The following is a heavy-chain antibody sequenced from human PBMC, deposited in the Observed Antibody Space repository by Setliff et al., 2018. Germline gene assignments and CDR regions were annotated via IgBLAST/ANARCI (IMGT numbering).Heavy chain of an antibody. CDR2: IHHTGTT. CDR1: DGSIRSGDY. CDR3: TLANCDANCAGLNWFDP. Sequence: SETLSLTCTVSDGSIRSGDYWGWIRQHPGKGLEWIGYIHHTGTTFYNPSLRSRVTISVDTSKNQFSLKLTSLTAADTAVYYCTLANCDANCAGLNWFDPWGQGTLVTVSS. V-gene: IGHV4-31*03. J-gene: IGHJ5*02. D-gene: IGHD2-21*02.